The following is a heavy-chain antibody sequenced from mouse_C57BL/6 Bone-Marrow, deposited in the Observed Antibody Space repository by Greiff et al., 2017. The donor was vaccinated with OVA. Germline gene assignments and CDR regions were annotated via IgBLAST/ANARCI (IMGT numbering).Heavy chain of an antibody. CDR3: ARQFITTVVADWYFDV. D-gene: IGHD1-1*01. Sequence: EVQLQESGGGLVQPGGSLKLSCAASGFTFSDYYMYWVRQTPEKRLEWVAYISNGGGSTYYPDTVKGRFTISRDNAKNTLYLQMSRLKSEDTAMYYCARQFITTVVADWYFDVWGTGTTVTVSS. CDR1: GFTFSDYY. CDR2: ISNGGGST. J-gene: IGHJ1*03. V-gene: IGHV5-12*01.